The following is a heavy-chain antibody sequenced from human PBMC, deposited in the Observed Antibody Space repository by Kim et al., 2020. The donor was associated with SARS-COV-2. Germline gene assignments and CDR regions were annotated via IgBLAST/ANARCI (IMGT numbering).Heavy chain of an antibody. CDR2: INHSGST. Sequence: SETLSLTCAVYGGSFSGYYWSWIRQPPGKGLEWIGEINHSGSTNYNPSLKSRVTISVDTSKNQFSLKLSSVTAADTAVYYCARGRMYNWNLRQLFDYWGQGTLVTVSS. CDR3: ARGRMYNWNLRQLFDY. J-gene: IGHJ4*02. D-gene: IGHD1-7*01. CDR1: GGSFSGYY. V-gene: IGHV4-34*01.